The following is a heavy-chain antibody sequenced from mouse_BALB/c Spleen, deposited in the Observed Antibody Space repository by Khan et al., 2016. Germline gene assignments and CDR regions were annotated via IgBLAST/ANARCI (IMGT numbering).Heavy chain of an antibody. Sequence: EVKLLESGGGLVQPGGSLKLSCAASGFDFSRYWMSWVRQAPGTGLEWIGEINPDTITIDYAPSLKDKFIISRANAKNTLYLQLSKVRSEDTALYYCGRGNYVPGSLDYWSQGTTLTGSA. CDR2: INPDTITI. CDR3: GRGNYVPGSLDY. J-gene: IGHJ2*01. D-gene: IGHD2-1*01. V-gene: IGHV4-1*02. CDR1: GFDFSRYW.